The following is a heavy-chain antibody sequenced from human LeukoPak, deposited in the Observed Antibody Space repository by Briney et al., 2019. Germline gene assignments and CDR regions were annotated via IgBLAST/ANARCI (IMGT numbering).Heavy chain of an antibody. D-gene: IGHD3-10*01. J-gene: IGHJ5*02. V-gene: IGHV3-74*01. CDR3: AREQSIIGWFGELTKGNWFDP. Sequence: GESLRLSCAASGFTFSNYWMHWVRQAPGKGLVWVSRINSDGSSTSYADSVKGRFTISRDNAKNTLYLQMNSLRADDTAVYYCAREQSIIGWFGELTKGNWFDPWGQGALVTVSS. CDR2: INSDGSST. CDR1: GFTFSNYW.